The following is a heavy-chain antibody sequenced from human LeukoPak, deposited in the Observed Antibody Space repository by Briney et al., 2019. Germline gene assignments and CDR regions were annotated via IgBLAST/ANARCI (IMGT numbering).Heavy chain of an antibody. Sequence: SGGSLRLSCTASGFTFSNYAMTWVRQAPGKGLEWVSSMNPVYYADSVKGRFTISRDDSKNTLFLQMNSLRAEDTAVYYCARDRDFWSGYYTRSFDYWGQGTLVTVSS. V-gene: IGHV3-23*01. CDR2: MNPV. J-gene: IGHJ4*02. D-gene: IGHD3-3*01. CDR3: ARDRDFWSGYYTRSFDY. CDR1: GFTFSNYA.